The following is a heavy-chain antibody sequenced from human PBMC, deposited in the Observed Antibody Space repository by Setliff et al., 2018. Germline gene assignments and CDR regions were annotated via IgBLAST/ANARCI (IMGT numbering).Heavy chain of an antibody. CDR1: GGSFSTYY. V-gene: IGHV4-59*01. CDR2: IYYSGST. CDR3: ARDGYFGSGTYNV. D-gene: IGHD3-10*01. J-gene: IGHJ6*02. Sequence: SETLSLTCAVYGGSFSTYYWSWIRQPPGKGLEWIGYIYYSGSTNYNPSLKSRVTISVDTSKNQFSLKLSSVTAADTAVYYCARDGYFGSGTYNVWGQGTTVTVSS.